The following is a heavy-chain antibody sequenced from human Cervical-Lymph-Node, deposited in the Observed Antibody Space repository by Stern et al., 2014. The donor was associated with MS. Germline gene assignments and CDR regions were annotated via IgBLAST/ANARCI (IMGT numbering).Heavy chain of an antibody. CDR3: ARDTSSPERSDW. J-gene: IGHJ4*02. CDR2: ITTVGSS. D-gene: IGHD1-1*01. CDR1: GFTVSRDY. V-gene: IGHV3-53*01. Sequence: EVQLVESGGGVIQPGGSLRVSCTAPGFTVSRDYMTWVRQAPGQGLEWVALITTVGSSFYTDSVKGRFAISRDDSKNTVYLHMTSLRAEDTAMYYCARDTSSPERSDWWGQGTLVTVSS.